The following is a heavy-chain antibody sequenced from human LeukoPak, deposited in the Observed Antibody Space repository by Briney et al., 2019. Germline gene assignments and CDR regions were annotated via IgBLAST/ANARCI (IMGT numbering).Heavy chain of an antibody. CDR1: GYTFTSYD. J-gene: IGHJ5*02. CDR3: ARGASFSGSHYGSWFDP. V-gene: IGHV1-8*03. CDR2: MNPNSGNT. Sequence: ASVKVSCKASGYTFTSYDINWVRQATGQRLEWMGWMNPNSGNTGYAQKFQGRVTITRNTSISTAYMELSSLRSEDTAVYYCARGASFSGSHYGSWFDPWGQGTLVTVSS. D-gene: IGHD1-26*01.